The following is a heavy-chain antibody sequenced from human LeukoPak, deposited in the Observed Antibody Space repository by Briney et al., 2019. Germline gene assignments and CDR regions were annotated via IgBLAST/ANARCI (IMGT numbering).Heavy chain of an antibody. CDR1: GFTFTTYW. CDR3: ARVASYSIGSYLERLDAFDI. V-gene: IGHV3-7*01. D-gene: IGHD1-26*01. CDR2: IKQDGSEK. J-gene: IGHJ3*02. Sequence: GGSLRLSCAASGFTFTTYWMGWVRQAPGKGLEWVASIKQDGSEKYYVDSVKGRFTISRDNAKNSLYLQMNSLRAEDTAVYYCARVASYSIGSYLERLDAFDIWGQGTMVTVSS.